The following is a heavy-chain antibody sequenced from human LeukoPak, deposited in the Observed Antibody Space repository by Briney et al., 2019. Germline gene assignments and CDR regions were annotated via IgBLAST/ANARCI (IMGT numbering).Heavy chain of an antibody. V-gene: IGHV3-48*02. D-gene: IGHD3-10*01. CDR3: ARSLLWFGELPSLIDY. CDR1: GFTFSSYG. J-gene: IGHJ4*02. CDR2: ISSSSSTI. Sequence: GRSLRLSCAASGFTFSSYGMHWVRQAPGKGLEWVSYISSSSSTIYYADSVKGRFTISRDNAKNSLYLQMNSLRDEDTAVYYCARSLLWFGELPSLIDYWGQGTLVTVSS.